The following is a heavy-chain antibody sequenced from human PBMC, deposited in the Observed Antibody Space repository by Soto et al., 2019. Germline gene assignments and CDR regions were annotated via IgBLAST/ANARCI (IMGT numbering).Heavy chain of an antibody. J-gene: IGHJ3*02. CDR1: GFTLSSSV. CDR2: ISVDGRND. Sequence: PGGSLRLSCEASGFTLSSSVMHWVRQAPGTRLEWLSVISVDGRNDLHAGAVKGRFTISGDISKNMVYLQMNDLRPDDTAKYFCAKEGHTSGRCGCFNIWGQGTMVTVSS. V-gene: IGHV3-30*18. D-gene: IGHD6-19*01. CDR3: AKEGHTSGRCGCFNI.